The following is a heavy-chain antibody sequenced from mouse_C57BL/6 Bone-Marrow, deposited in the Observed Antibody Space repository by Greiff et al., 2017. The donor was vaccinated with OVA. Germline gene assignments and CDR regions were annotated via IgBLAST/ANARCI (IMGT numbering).Heavy chain of an antibody. J-gene: IGHJ1*03. CDR3: AFYYYGSSYWYFDV. CDR2: INPSSGYT. CDR1: GYTFTSYT. D-gene: IGHD1-1*01. V-gene: IGHV1-4*01. Sequence: VQLQQSGAELARPGASVKMSCKASGYTFTSYTMHWVKQRPGQGLEWIGYINPSSGYTKYNQKFKDKATLTADKSSSTAYMQLSSLTSEDSAVYYCAFYYYGSSYWYFDVWGTGTTVTVSS.